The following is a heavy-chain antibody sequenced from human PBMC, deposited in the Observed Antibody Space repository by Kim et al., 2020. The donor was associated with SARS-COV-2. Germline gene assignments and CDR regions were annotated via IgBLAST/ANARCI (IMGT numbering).Heavy chain of an antibody. CDR3: ASHAVLYNWFDP. CDR2: IYYSGNT. Sequence: SETLSLTCTVSGGSISSYYWSWIRQPPGKGLEWIGYIYYSGNTNYNPSLKGRVTISVDTSKNQFSLKLSSVTAADTAVYYCASHAVLYNWFDPRGQGTLVTVSS. D-gene: IGHD2-2*01. J-gene: IGHJ5*02. V-gene: IGHV4-59*01. CDR1: GGSISSYY.